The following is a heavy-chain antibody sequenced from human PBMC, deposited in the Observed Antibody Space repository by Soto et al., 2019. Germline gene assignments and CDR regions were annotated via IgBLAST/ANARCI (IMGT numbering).Heavy chain of an antibody. CDR3: ARGRYCLSGRCFQKWFEA. CDR2: IYKSATT. D-gene: IGHD2-15*01. Sequence: PSETLSLTGSVCGDSISNLDYFWAWIRQPPGQALEYIGYIYKSATTYYNPSFESRIAISVDTSKSQFSLNVASVTAADTAVYFCARGRYCLSGRCFQKWFEAWGQGALVTFCS. V-gene: IGHV4-30-4*01. J-gene: IGHJ5*02. CDR1: GDSISNLDYF.